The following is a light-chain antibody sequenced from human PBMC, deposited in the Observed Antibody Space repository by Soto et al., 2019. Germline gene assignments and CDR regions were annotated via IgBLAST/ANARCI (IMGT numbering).Light chain of an antibody. Sequence: EIMMTQSPATLSVSPEERATLSCRASQSVRNNLAWYQQKPGQAPRLLIYYASTRATGVPARFSGSGSGTEFTLTISSLQSEDSALYYCQQYNNWPPITFGQGTRLEIK. J-gene: IGKJ5*01. CDR1: QSVRNN. CDR3: QQYNNWPPIT. CDR2: YAS. V-gene: IGKV3-15*01.